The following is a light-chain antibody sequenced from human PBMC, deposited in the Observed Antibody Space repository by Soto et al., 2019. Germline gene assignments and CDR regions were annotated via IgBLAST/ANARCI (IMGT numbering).Light chain of an antibody. CDR2: DVS. CDR3: NSYTTSNTRQIV. V-gene: IGLV2-14*01. J-gene: IGLJ1*01. Sequence: QSALTQPASVSGSTGRSITISCTGTSSDVGGYNYVSWYQQHPGKAPKFMIYDVSNRPSGVSTRFSGSKSGNTASLTISGLQAEDEADYYCNSYTTSNTRQIVFGTGTKATV. CDR1: SSDVGGYNY.